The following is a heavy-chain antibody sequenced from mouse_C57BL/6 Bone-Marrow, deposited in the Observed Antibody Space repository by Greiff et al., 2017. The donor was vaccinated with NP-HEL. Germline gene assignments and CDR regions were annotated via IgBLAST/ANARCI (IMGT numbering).Heavy chain of an antibody. V-gene: IGHV2-5*01. J-gene: IGHJ3*01. D-gene: IGHD2-5*01. CDR2: IWRGGGT. CDR1: GFSLTSYG. CDR3: ASNYPFAY. Sequence: QVQLQQSGPGLVQPSPSLSITCTVSGFSLTSYGVHWVRQSPGQGLEWLGVIWRGGGTAYNAAFISRLSITKDNSKSQVVFKMNSLQADDTAIYYCASNYPFAYWGQGTLVTVSA.